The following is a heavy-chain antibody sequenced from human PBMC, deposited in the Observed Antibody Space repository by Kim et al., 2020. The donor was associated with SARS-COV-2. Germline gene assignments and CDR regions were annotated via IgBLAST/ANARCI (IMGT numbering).Heavy chain of an antibody. J-gene: IGHJ6*02. V-gene: IGHV1-24*01. D-gene: IGHD3-10*02. Sequence: QKFQGQVTMTEDTSTETAYMELSSLRSEDTAVYYCAKAVFSGYYYYGMDVWGQGTTVTVSS. CDR3: AKAVFSGYYYYGMDV.